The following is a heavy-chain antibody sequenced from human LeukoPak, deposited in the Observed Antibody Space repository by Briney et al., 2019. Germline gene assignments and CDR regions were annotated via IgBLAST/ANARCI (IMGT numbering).Heavy chain of an antibody. V-gene: IGHV4-61*02. Sequence: SQTLSLTCTVSGGSISSGSYYWSWIRQPAGKGLEWIGRIYTSGSTNYNPSLKSRVTISVDTSKNQFSLKLSSVTAADTAVYYCARTYYDILTGENDAFDIWGQGTMVTVSS. CDR1: GGSISSGSYY. J-gene: IGHJ3*02. CDR3: ARTYYDILTGENDAFDI. D-gene: IGHD3-9*01. CDR2: IYTSGST.